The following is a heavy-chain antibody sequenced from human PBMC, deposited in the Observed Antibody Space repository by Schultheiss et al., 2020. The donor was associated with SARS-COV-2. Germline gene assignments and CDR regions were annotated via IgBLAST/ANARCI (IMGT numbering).Heavy chain of an antibody. V-gene: IGHV3-30*04. CDR2: ISYDGSNK. CDR3: ARARYCSSTSCDHYYYYYMDV. J-gene: IGHJ6*03. Sequence: GGSLRLSCAASGFTFSSYAMHWVRQAPGKGLEWVAVISYDGSNKYYADSVKGRFTISRDNSKNTLYLQMNSLRAEDTAVYYCARARYCSSTSCDHYYYYYMDVWGKGTTVTVSS. D-gene: IGHD2-2*01. CDR1: GFTFSSYA.